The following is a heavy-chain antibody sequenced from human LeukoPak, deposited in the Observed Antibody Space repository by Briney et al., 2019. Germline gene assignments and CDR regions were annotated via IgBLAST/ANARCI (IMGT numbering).Heavy chain of an antibody. CDR1: GFTFSSYG. J-gene: IGHJ6*03. CDR3: AKDREEWFGEFLAHYYYYMDV. D-gene: IGHD3-10*01. Sequence: GGSLRLSCAASGFTFSSYGMHWVRQAPGKGLEWVAFVHYGGSNKYYADSVKGRFAISRDNSKNTLYLQMNSLRAEDTAVYYCAKDREEWFGEFLAHYYYYMDVWGKGTTVTVSS. V-gene: IGHV3-30*02. CDR2: VHYGGSNK.